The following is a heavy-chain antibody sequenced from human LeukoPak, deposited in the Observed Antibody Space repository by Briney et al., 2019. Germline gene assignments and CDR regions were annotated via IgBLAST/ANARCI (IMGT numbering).Heavy chain of an antibody. CDR2: ISAYNGNT. J-gene: IGHJ4*02. V-gene: IGHV1-18*04. CDR1: VYTFTSYG. Sequence: GASLKVSSKPSVYTFTSYGISWLRQAPGQGLGWMGWISAYNGNTNYAQKLQGRVTMTTDTSTSTAYMELRSLRSDDTAVYYCASGVVVARFDYWGQGTLVTVSS. D-gene: IGHD2-15*01. CDR3: ASGVVVARFDY.